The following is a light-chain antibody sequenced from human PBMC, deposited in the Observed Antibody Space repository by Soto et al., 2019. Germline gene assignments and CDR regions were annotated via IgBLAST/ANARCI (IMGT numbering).Light chain of an antibody. CDR3: QSYDSSLSGSWV. J-gene: IGLJ3*02. Sequence: QAVVTQPASVSGAPGQRVTISCTGTYSNIGAGYEVHWYQQIPGTAPKLLISGHNNRPSGVPDRFFGSKSGTSASLTIIGLEAEDEADYYCQSYDSSLSGSWVFGGGTKLTVL. V-gene: IGLV1-40*01. CDR2: GHN. CDR1: YSNIGAGYE.